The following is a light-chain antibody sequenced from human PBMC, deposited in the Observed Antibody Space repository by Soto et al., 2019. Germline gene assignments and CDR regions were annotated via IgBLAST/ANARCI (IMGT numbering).Light chain of an antibody. J-gene: IGKJ2*01. CDR3: QQYNNWYA. CDR1: QSVVRD. CDR2: GAS. Sequence: EIVMTQYPATLSVSPGERATLSCRASQSVVRDLAWYQQKPGQAPRLLIYGASTRATGVPARFSGSGSGTEFTITISSRRSEEFAVYYFQQYNNWYAFGQGTKLDIQ. V-gene: IGKV3-15*01.